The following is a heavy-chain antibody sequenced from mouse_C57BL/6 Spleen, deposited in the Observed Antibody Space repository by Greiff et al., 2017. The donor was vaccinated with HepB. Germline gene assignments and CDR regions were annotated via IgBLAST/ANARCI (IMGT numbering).Heavy chain of an antibody. CDR3: ARCSRYYYAMDY. V-gene: IGHV1-66*01. Sequence: VQLQQSGPELVKPGASVKISCKASGYSFTSYYIHWVKQRPGQGLEWIGWIYPGSGNTKYNEKFKGKATLTADTSSSTAYMQLSSLTSEDSAVYYCARCSRYYYAMDYWGQGTSVTVAS. D-gene: IGHD1-1*01. CDR2: IYPGSGNT. CDR1: GYSFTSYY. J-gene: IGHJ4*01.